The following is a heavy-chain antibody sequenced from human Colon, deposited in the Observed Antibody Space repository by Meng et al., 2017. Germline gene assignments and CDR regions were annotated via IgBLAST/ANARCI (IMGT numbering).Heavy chain of an antibody. V-gene: IGHV3-48*03. CDR2: ISSTGSTI. CDR3: ARDVPSLVATAAFYYSYGMDV. J-gene: IGHJ6*02. CDR1: GFNFGVYE. Sequence: GESLKISCVASGFNFGVYEMNWVRQAPGKGLEWISYISSTGSTIFYADSVKGRFTISRDNGRNSVYLEMNSLRVEATAVYYCARDVPSLVATAAFYYSYGMDVWGQETAVTVSS. D-gene: IGHD5-12*01.